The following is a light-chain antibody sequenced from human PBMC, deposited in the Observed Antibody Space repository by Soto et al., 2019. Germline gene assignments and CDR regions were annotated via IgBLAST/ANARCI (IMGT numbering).Light chain of an antibody. CDR1: QSISTF. J-gene: IGKJ1*01. V-gene: IGKV1-39*01. Sequence: DIQMTQSPSSLSASVRDRVTISCQARQSISTFLYWYQPKLDTAARLLISTATNVANGLPARLSCTGSGRDFTLTISSLRPADIATYSCQHTCSSPPWTFGKGTKGDIK. CDR2: TAT. CDR3: QHTCSSPPWT.